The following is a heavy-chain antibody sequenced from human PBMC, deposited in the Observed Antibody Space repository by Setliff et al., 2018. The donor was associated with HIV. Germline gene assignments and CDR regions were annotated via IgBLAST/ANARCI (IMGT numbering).Heavy chain of an antibody. CDR2: IRSKAYGATT. D-gene: IGHD2-21*01. Sequence: GGSLRLSCTASGFIFRDHVLSWVRQAPGKGLEWVGLIRSKAYGATTEHAASVKGRFTISRDDSKSIAYLEMNSLKSEDTAVYYCTTGTRLVDWGQGALVTVSS. V-gene: IGHV3-49*04. CDR1: GFIFRDHV. J-gene: IGHJ4*02. CDR3: TTGTRLVD.